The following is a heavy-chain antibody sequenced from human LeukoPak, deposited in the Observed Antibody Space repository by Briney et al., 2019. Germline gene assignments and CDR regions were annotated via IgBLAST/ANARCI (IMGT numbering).Heavy chain of an antibody. Sequence: GGSLRLSCAASGFTFSSYSMNWVRQAPGKGLEWVSFISSSGAYIYYADSMKGRFTISRDNAKNSLYLQMNSLRAEDTALYYCARNGGNSDFDYWGQGTLVTVSS. CDR2: ISSSGAYI. J-gene: IGHJ4*02. V-gene: IGHV3-21*01. CDR3: ARNGGNSDFDY. D-gene: IGHD4-23*01. CDR1: GFTFSSYS.